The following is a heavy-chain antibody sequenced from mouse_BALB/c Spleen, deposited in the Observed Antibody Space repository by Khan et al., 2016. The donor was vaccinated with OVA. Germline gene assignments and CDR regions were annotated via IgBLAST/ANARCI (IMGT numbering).Heavy chain of an antibody. Sequence: QVQLQQSGAELARPGASVKMSCKASGYTFTSYTIHWIKERPGQGLEWIGYINPSNGYTNYNQKFKDKATLTPDKSSTTAYLQLSSLTSDDSAVYNCIRDGAYHRNDGWFAYWGQGTLVTVSA. CDR1: GYTFTSYT. V-gene: IGHV1-4*01. J-gene: IGHJ3*01. CDR3: IRDGAYHRNDGWFAY. CDR2: INPSNGYT. D-gene: IGHD2-14*01.